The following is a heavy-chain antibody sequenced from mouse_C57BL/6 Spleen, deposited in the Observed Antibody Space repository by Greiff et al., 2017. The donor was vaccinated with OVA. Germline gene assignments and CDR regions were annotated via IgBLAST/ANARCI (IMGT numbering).Heavy chain of an antibody. Sequence: QVQLQQSDAELVKPGASVKISCKVSGYTFTDHTIHWVKQRPEQGLEWIGDIYPRDGSIKYNEKFKGKATLTADKYSSTAYMQLNSLTSEDSAVYFCGREGWLVPAWFGYWGQGTLVTVSA. CDR2: IYPRDGSI. CDR1: GYTFTDHT. D-gene: IGHD2-3*01. CDR3: GREGWLVPAWFGY. V-gene: IGHV1-78*01. J-gene: IGHJ3*01.